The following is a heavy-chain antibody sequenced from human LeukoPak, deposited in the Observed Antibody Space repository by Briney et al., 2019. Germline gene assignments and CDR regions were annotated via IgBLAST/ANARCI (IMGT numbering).Heavy chain of an antibody. Sequence: GGSLRLSCTASGFTFSSYSMNWVRQAPGKGLEWVSSISSSSSYIYYADSVKGRFTISRDNAKNSLYLQMNSLRAEDTAVYYCARWGFSGFSGDYWGQGTLVTVSS. J-gene: IGHJ4*02. CDR1: GFTFSSYS. V-gene: IGHV3-21*01. D-gene: IGHD3-16*01. CDR3: ARWGFSGFSGDY. CDR2: ISSSSSYI.